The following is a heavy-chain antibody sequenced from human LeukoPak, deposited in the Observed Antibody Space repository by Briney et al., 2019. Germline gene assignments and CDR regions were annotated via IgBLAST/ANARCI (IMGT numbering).Heavy chain of an antibody. V-gene: IGHV3-48*02. Sequence: PGGSLRLSCAASGFSFSRFGMNWVRKAPWRGLEWISYISSSSGAIYYADYVKGRFTISRDNAKTSLYLQMSSLRDEDTAVYYCAQKGGTDHWGQGTLVTVSS. CDR2: ISSSSGAI. J-gene: IGHJ4*02. D-gene: IGHD2-15*01. CDR1: GFSFSRFG. CDR3: AQKGGTDH.